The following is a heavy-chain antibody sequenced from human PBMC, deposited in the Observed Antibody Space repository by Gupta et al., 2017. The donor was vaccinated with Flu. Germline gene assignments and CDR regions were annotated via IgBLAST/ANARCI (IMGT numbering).Heavy chain of an antibody. CDR2: INHSGST. Sequence: QVQLQQWGAGLLKPSETLSLTCAVYGGSFSGYYWSWLRQPPGKGLEWIGEINHSGSTNYNPSLKSRVTISVDTSKNQFSLKLSSVTAADTAVYYCARVKRARITMIVVVITRNWFDPWGQGTLVTVSS. V-gene: IGHV4-34*01. J-gene: IGHJ5*02. CDR1: GGSFSGYY. CDR3: ARVKRARITMIVVVITRNWFDP. D-gene: IGHD3-22*01.